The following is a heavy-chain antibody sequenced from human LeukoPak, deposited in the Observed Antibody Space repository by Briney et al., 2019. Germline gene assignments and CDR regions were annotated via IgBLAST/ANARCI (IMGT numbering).Heavy chain of an antibody. CDR1: GDTFSSYS. V-gene: IGHV1-69*02. Sequence: ASVKVSCKASGDTFSSYSFSWVRQAPGQGFEWMGRIIPILGITNFAQKFQGRVTITADKSASTAFMELSSLRSADTAVYYCARGTRYSSSWFLNWGQGTLVTVSS. D-gene: IGHD6-13*01. CDR2: IIPILGIT. J-gene: IGHJ1*01. CDR3: ARGTRYSSSWFLN.